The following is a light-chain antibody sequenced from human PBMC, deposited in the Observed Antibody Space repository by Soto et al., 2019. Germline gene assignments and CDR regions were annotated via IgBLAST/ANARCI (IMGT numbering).Light chain of an antibody. Sequence: QSVLTQPPSASGSPGQSVTISCAGTSSDVGGYNYVSWYQQHPGKAPKLMIYEVSKRPSGVPDRFSGSKSGNTASLTVSGLQAEDEADYYCSSYAGSNNYVFGTGPKVT. J-gene: IGLJ1*01. CDR3: SSYAGSNNYV. V-gene: IGLV2-8*01. CDR1: SSDVGGYNY. CDR2: EVS.